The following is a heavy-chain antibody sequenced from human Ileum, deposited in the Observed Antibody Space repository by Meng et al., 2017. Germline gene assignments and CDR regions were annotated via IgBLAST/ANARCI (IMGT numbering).Heavy chain of an antibody. CDR1: GDSISNYY. V-gene: IGHV4-4*07. CDR2: VYSSGST. D-gene: IGHD3-10*01. CDR3: ARESGSSPVRGVMPRFDY. J-gene: IGHJ4*02. Sequence: QGQLQESGPGLVKPSETLSLTCTVSGDSISNYYWNWIRQPAGKGLEWIGRVYSSGSTDQNPSLKSLVTMSVDTSKNQFSLKLTSVTAADTAVYYCARESGSSPVRGVMPRFDYWGQGTLVTVSS.